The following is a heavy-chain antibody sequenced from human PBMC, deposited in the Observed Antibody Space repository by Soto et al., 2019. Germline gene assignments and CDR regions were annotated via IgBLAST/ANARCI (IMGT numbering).Heavy chain of an antibody. Sequence: QVQLQESGPGLVKPSETLSLTYTVSGGSISSYYWSWIRQPPGKGLEWIGYIYYSGSTNYNPSLKSRVTISVDTSKNQFSLKLSSVTAADTAVYYCARDQGLGYGYYYYMDVWGKGTTVTVSS. J-gene: IGHJ6*03. CDR3: ARDQGLGYGYYYYMDV. CDR1: GGSISSYY. V-gene: IGHV4-59*01. CDR2: IYYSGST. D-gene: IGHD5-18*01.